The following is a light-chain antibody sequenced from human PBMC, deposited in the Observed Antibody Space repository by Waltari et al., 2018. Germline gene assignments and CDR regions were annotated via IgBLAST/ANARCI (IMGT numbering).Light chain of an antibody. CDR2: ASS. Sequence: SCRASQDIGHCVAWYQQKPGQAPRLLIYASSTRAAGIPDRFIGSGSGADFSLTITRLEPDDFAVYYCQHHFRLPATFGQGTKV. CDR3: QHHFRLPAT. CDR1: QDIGHCV. J-gene: IGKJ1*01. V-gene: IGKV3-20*01.